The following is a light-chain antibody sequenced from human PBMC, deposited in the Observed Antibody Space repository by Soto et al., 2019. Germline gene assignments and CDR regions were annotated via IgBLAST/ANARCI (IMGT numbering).Light chain of an antibody. Sequence: EIMMMQSPATLSVSPGERVTLSCRATETISSNLAWYQQRPGQAPRLLIYGASIRATGVPARFSGSGSGSEFTLTISSLQSDDFGIYYCQHFKNWPPTVTFGPGTKVDLK. V-gene: IGKV3D-15*01. CDR3: QHFKNWPPTVT. J-gene: IGKJ3*01. CDR1: ETISSN. CDR2: GAS.